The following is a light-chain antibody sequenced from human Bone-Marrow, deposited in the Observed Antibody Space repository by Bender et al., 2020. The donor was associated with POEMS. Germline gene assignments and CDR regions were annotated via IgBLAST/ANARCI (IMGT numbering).Light chain of an antibody. CDR2: EVS. J-gene: IGLJ2*01. V-gene: IGLV2-14*02. CDR1: DSDFGGYNL. Sequence: QSALTQPASVSGSPGQSITISCTGTDSDFGGYNLVSWYQHHPGKAPQLILYEVSHRPSGVSDRFSGSKSGNTASLTISGLQSEDESDYFCSSYTSSNTVIFGGGTKLTVL. CDR3: SSYTSSNTVI.